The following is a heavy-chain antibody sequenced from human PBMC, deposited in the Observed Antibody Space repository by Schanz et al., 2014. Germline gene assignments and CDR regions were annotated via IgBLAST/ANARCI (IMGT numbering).Heavy chain of an antibody. J-gene: IGHJ4*02. Sequence: QVQLVESGGTLVKPGGSLRLSCVVSGFTFSDYYMSWIRQAPGKGLEWVSYISSSSIYTNYADSVQGRFTMSRDNSKNTLYLQMNSLRAEDTAVYYCAKDLPSDYYIAYWGQGTLVTVSS. V-gene: IGHV3-11*06. D-gene: IGHD3-22*01. CDR2: ISSSSIYT. CDR1: GFTFSDYY. CDR3: AKDLPSDYYIAY.